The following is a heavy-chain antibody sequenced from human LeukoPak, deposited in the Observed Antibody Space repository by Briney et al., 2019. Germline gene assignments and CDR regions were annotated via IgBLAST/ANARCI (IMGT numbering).Heavy chain of an antibody. Sequence: GGSLRLSCAASGLTFSSYSFNWVRQAPGKGLEWVSSITPTSSYIYYADSVKGRFTISRDNAKNSLYLQMNSLRAEDTAVYNCARLRRNNDNSGYYYYYDYWGQGTLVTVSS. CDR2: ITPTSSYI. CDR1: GLTFSSYS. J-gene: IGHJ4*02. D-gene: IGHD3-22*01. CDR3: ARLRRNNDNSGYYYYYDY. V-gene: IGHV3-21*01.